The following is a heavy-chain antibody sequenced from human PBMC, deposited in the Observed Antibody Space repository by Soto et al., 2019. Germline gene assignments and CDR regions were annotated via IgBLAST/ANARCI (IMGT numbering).Heavy chain of an antibody. Sequence: GGSLRLSCAPSGFTFSSYVMHWVRQAPGKGLEWVAVISYDGSNKYYADSVKGRFTISRDNSKNKLYLQMSRMRAEDTAVYYCVKYQAALIYYGMDVWGQGSRVTVSS. V-gene: IGHV3-30*18. D-gene: IGHD6-13*01. CDR3: VKYQAALIYYGMDV. J-gene: IGHJ6*02. CDR1: GFTFSSYV. CDR2: ISYDGSNK.